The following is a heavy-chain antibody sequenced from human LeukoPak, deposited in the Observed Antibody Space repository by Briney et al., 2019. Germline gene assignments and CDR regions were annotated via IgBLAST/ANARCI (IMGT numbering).Heavy chain of an antibody. J-gene: IGHJ3*02. Sequence: SQTLSLTCIVSGGSISGGGFYWSWLRLHPGKGLVWLAYIYDNGSTYYNPSLKSRLIISIDTSKNQFSLQLSSVTAADTALYFCARGPTLQDAFGIWGQGTLVTVSS. D-gene: IGHD2/OR15-2a*01. CDR1: GGSISGGGFY. CDR2: IYDNGST. V-gene: IGHV4-31*03. CDR3: ARGPTLQDAFGI.